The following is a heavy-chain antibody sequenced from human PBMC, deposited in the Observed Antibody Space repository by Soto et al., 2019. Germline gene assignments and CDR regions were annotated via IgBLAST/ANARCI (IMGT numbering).Heavy chain of an antibody. V-gene: IGHV1-3*01. Sequence: GALVKVSCKASGYTFTIYAMHWVLQAPGQRLEWMGWINAGNGNTKYSQKFQGRVTITRDTSASTAYMELSSLRSEDTAVYYCARDEWLVRYFDYWGQGTLVTVSS. CDR2: INAGNGNT. J-gene: IGHJ4*02. D-gene: IGHD6-19*01. CDR1: GYTFTIYA. CDR3: ARDEWLVRYFDY.